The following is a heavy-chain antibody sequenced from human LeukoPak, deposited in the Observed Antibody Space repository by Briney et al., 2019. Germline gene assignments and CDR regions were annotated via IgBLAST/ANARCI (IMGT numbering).Heavy chain of an antibody. Sequence: GGSLRLSCAASGFTVSSNYMSWVRQAPGKGLEWVSVIYSGGSTYYADSVKGRFTISRDNSKNTLYLQMNSLRAEDTAVYYCAKDPYDYYYYYMDVWGKGTTVTVSS. V-gene: IGHV3-66*01. CDR3: AKDPYDYYYYYMDV. CDR2: IYSGGST. J-gene: IGHJ6*03. CDR1: GFTVSSNY. D-gene: IGHD3-22*01.